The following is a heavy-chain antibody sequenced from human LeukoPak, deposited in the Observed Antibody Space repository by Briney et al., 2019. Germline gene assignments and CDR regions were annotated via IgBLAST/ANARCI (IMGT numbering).Heavy chain of an antibody. D-gene: IGHD1-26*01. CDR3: ARDKIVGATNFDF. Sequence: GGSLRLSCAASGFTFSTYAMSWVRQAPGKGLEWISGISGTPGITYYADSVKGRFTISRDNSKNTLYLQMNSLRAEDTAVYYCARDKIVGATNFDFWGQGTLVTVSS. V-gene: IGHV3-23*01. CDR2: ISGTPGIT. CDR1: GFTFSTYA. J-gene: IGHJ4*02.